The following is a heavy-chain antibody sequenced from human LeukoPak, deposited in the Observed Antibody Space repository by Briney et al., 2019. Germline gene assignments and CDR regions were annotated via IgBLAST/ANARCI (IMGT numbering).Heavy chain of an antibody. CDR2: IYYSGST. CDR1: GGSISSSTYY. CDR3: ASCRDVRVAVAEGWFDP. Sequence: PSETLSLTCTVSGGSISSSTYYWGWIRQPPGKGLEWIGSIYYSGSTYYNPSLRSRLAISLDTSKSQFSLKLSSVTAADTAVYYCASCRDVRVAVAEGWFDPWGQGMLVTVSS. J-gene: IGHJ5*02. D-gene: IGHD6-19*01. V-gene: IGHV4-39*07.